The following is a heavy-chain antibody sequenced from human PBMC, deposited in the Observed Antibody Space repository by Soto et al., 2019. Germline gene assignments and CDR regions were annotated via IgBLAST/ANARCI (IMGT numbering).Heavy chain of an antibody. CDR2: SYYTGSS. CDR1: GGSISSGGYY. CDR3: EGELRGYSRYYYLDY. V-gene: IGHV4-31*03. J-gene: IGHJ4*02. Sequence: TSETLSLTCTVSGGSISSGGYYWSWIRQHTGKGLEWVGYSYYTGSSYYNPSLKSRVTISVDASKNQLSLRLASVTSADTAVYYFEGELRGYSRYYYLDYWGQGIPVTVSS. D-gene: IGHD5-12*01.